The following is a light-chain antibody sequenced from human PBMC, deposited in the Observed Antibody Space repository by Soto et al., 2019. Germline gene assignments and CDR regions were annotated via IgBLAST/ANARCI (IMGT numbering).Light chain of an antibody. CDR3: QSYDGSLSGPVV. CDR1: RSNIGAGFD. Sequence: QAVVTQPPSVSGAPGQRVTISCTGTRSNIGAGFDVHWYQQLPGTAPKLLIYDNNNRPSGVPDRFSGPKSGTSASLAITGLQGGDVADLYCQSYDGSLSGPVVFGGGTKLTVL. J-gene: IGLJ2*01. V-gene: IGLV1-40*01. CDR2: DNN.